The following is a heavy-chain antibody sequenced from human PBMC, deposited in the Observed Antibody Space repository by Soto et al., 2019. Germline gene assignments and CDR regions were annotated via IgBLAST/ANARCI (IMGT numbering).Heavy chain of an antibody. V-gene: IGHV1-69*18. CDR2: IIPMFGTT. J-gene: IGHJ4*02. D-gene: IGHD1-7*01. CDR3: AGDTGGTYCLFLFDY. Sequence: QVQLVQSGADVKKPGSSVTVSCRPSGDIFAVKTLSWVRQAPGQGLEWVGSIIPMFGTTNYAPKFKGRVTITADDSTFSMEWSSLISEDTAVFYCAGDTGGTYCLFLFDYWGQGSLVTVSS. CDR1: GDIFAVKT.